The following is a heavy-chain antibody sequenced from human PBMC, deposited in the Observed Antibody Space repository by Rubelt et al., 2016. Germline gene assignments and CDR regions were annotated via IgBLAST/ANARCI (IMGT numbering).Heavy chain of an antibody. V-gene: IGHV1-46*01. J-gene: IGHJ4*02. CDR2: INPSGGST. D-gene: IGHD5-12*01. CDR3: ARSVATIRGFDY. CDR1: GYTFTSYG. Sequence: QVQLVQSGAEVKKPGASVKVSCKASGYTFTSYGISWVRQAPGQGLEWMGIINPSGGSTSYAQKFQGRGTMTRDTSTSTVYMELSSLRSEDTAVYYCARSVATIRGFDYWGQGTLVTVSS.